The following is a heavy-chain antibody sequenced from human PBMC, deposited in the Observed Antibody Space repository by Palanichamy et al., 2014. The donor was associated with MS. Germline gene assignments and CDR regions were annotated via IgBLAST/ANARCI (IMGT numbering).Heavy chain of an antibody. CDR3: ARSVYGDYGIMDV. CDR1: GFTFRNYG. D-gene: IGHD4-17*01. CDR2: IWHDGSDK. J-gene: IGHJ6*02. V-gene: IGHV3-33*01. Sequence: QVQLVESGGGVVQPGRSLRLSCVASGFTFRNYGMHWVRQAPGKGLEWAVVIWHDGSDKYYADSVKGRFTVSRDNSKNTLFLQLNSLRVEDTAVYYCARSVYGDYGIMDVWGQGTTVIVSS.